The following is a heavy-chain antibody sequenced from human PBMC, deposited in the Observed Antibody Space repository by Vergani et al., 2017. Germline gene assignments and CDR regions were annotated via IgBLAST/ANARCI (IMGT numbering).Heavy chain of an antibody. Sequence: EVQLLEPGGGLVQPGGSLRLSCAASGFTFRSYAMSWVRQAPGKGLGWVSAISGSGGSTYYADSVKGRFTISRDNSKNTLYLQMNGLRAEDTAVYYCAKDSSPYGDCLRRVYYMDVWGKGTTVTVSS. CDR3: AKDSSPYGDCLRRVYYMDV. CDR1: GFTFRSYA. D-gene: IGHD4-17*01. V-gene: IGHV3-23*01. CDR2: ISGSGGST. J-gene: IGHJ6*03.